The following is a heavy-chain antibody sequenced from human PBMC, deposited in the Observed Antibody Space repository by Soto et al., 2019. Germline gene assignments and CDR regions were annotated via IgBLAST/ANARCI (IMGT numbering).Heavy chain of an antibody. V-gene: IGHV3-30-3*01. CDR2: ISYDGSNK. CDR1: GFTFSSYA. Sequence: GGSLRLSCAASGFTFSSYAMHWVRQAPGKGLEWVAVISYDGSNKYYADSVRGRFTISRDNSKNTLYLQMNSLRAEDTAVYYCARVESGGPKEYYYFYGMDVGGQGATGTVCS. J-gene: IGHJ6*02. CDR3: ARVESGGPKEYYYFYGMDV. D-gene: IGHD3-3*01.